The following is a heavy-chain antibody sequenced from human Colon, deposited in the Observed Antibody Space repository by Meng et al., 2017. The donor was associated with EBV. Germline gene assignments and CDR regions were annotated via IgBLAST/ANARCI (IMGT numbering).Heavy chain of an antibody. D-gene: IGHD4-17*01. Sequence: QGQLQESGPGSVQPSQPLSLTCTVSGGSISSGDYYWSWIRQPPGKGLEWIGYIYYSGSTYSNASLKSRVTISIDRSKNQFSLKLSSVTAADTAVYYCARDRKHYGERGWFDPWGQGTLVTVSS. V-gene: IGHV4-30-4*01. CDR2: IYYSGST. J-gene: IGHJ5*02. CDR1: GGSISSGDYY. CDR3: ARDRKHYGERGWFDP.